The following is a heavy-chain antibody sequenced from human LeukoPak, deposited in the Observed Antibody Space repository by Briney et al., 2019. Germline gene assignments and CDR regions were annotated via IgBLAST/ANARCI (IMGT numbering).Heavy chain of an antibody. CDR2: INPNSGGT. CDR3: ARGSVAARLAGGDAFDI. V-gene: IGHV1-2*02. CDR1: GYTFTGYY. D-gene: IGHD6-6*01. J-gene: IGHJ3*02. Sequence: ASVKVSCKASGYTFTGYYMHWVRQAPGQGLEWMGWINPNSGGTNYAQKFQGRVTMTRDTSISTAYMELSRLRSDDTAVYHCARGSVAARLAGGDAFDIWGQGTMVTVSS.